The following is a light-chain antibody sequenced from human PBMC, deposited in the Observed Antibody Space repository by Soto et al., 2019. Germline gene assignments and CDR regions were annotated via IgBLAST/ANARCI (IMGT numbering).Light chain of an antibody. CDR3: QQYKSYPAT. J-gene: IGKJ1*01. V-gene: IGKV1-5*01. CDR2: DAS. Sequence: DIQMTQSPSTLSASVGDRVTITCRASQSISSWLAWYQQKPGKAPKLLIYDASSLESGVPSRFSGSGSGTEFTLTISSLQPDDFATYYCQQYKSYPATFGKGTKVEIK. CDR1: QSISSW.